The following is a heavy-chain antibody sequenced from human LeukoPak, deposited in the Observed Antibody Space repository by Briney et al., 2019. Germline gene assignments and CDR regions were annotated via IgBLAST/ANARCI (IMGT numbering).Heavy chain of an antibody. CDR1: GYTFTGYY. CDR2: INPNSGGT. D-gene: IGHD6-13*01. J-gene: IGHJ5*02. Sequence: ASVKVSCKASGYTFTGYYMHWVRQAPGQGLEWMGRINPNSGGTNYAQKFQGRVTITTDESTSTAYMELSSLRSEDTAVYYCARDGSSSWPWGHNWFDPWGQGTLVTVSS. CDR3: ARDGSSSWPWGHNWFDP. V-gene: IGHV1-2*06.